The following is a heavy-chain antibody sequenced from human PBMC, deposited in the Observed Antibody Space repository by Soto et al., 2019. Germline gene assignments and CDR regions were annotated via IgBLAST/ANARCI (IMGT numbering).Heavy chain of an antibody. V-gene: IGHV4-39*01. D-gene: IGHD3-10*01. J-gene: IGHJ6*02. CDR2: IYYSGST. CDR3: VKITMVRGVRGHYYYGMDV. Sequence: PSETLSLTCTVSGGSISSSSYYWGWIRQPPGKGLEWIGSIYYSGSTYYNPSLKSRVTISVDTSKNQFSLKLSSVTAADTAVYYCVKITMVRGVRGHYYYGMDVWGQGTTVTSP. CDR1: GGSISSSSYY.